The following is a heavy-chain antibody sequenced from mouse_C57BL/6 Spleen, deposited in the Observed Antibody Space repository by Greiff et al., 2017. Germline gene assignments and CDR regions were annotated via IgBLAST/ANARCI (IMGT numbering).Heavy chain of an antibody. Sequence: QVQLKQSGPGLVQPSQSLSITCTVSGFSLTSYGVHWVRQPPGKGLEWLGVIWSGGSTDYNAAFISRLSISKDNSKSQVFFKMNSLQADDTAIYYCAKMAYYGPGAFDYWGQGTTLTVSS. CDR3: AKMAYYGPGAFDY. CDR1: GFSLTSYG. CDR2: IWSGGST. V-gene: IGHV2-4*01. D-gene: IGHD2-10*01. J-gene: IGHJ2*01.